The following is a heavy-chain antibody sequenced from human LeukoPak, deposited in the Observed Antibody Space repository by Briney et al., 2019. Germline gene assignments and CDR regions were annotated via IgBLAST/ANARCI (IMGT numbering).Heavy chain of an antibody. CDR1: GFTFSSYW. CDR2: VVGSGGST. J-gene: IGHJ3*02. Sequence: GGSLRLSCAASGFTFSSYWMSWVRQAPGKGLEWASAVVGSGGSTYYADSVKGRFTLSRDNSKNSLYLQMNSLRAEDTAVYYCARKGNAFDIWGQGTMVTVSS. V-gene: IGHV3-23*01. CDR3: ARKGNAFDI. D-gene: IGHD3-10*01.